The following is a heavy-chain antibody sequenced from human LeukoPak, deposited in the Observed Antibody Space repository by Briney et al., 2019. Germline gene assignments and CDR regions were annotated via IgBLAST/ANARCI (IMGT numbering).Heavy chain of an antibody. D-gene: IGHD1-14*01. CDR2: ISSSSSYI. Sequence: PGGSLRLSCAASGFTFSSYSMNCVRQAPEEGLEWGSSISSSSSYIYYADSVKGRFTSARDNAKNSLYLQMNSLRAEDTAVYYCARGVRYTQAGYFHDMDVCGQGTTVTVS. J-gene: IGHJ6*02. V-gene: IGHV3-21*01. CDR3: ARGVRYTQAGYFHDMDV. CDR1: GFTFSSYS.